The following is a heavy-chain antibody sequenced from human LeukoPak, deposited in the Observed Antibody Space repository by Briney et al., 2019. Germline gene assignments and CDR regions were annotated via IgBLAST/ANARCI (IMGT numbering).Heavy chain of an antibody. V-gene: IGHV4-59*01. Sequence: PSETLSLTCSLPGDALSTYYWNWIPQIPGKGLEGIGYVSNGTTDYNPSRRTRVPRSVDTSKNEFSLRLTSVTAEDTAVYFCARYQANSYGRYFDPWSQGTLVTVSS. CDR2: VSNGTT. CDR1: GDALSTYY. D-gene: IGHD5-18*01. J-gene: IGHJ4*02. CDR3: ARYQANSYGRYFDP.